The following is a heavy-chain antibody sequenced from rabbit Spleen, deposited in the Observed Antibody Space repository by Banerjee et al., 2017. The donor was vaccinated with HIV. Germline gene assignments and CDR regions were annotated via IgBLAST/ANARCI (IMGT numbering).Heavy chain of an antibody. V-gene: IGHV1S40*01. Sequence: QQLVESGGGLVKPGASLTLTCKASGFSFSSGYDMCWVRQAPGKGLEWIACIYTGNSKTYYASWAKGRFTISKTSSTTVTLQMTSLTVADTATYFCARDAGRGGWNVGGLDLWGQGTLVTVS. D-gene: IGHD1-1*01. J-gene: IGHJ3*01. CDR3: ARDAGRGGWNVGGLDL. CDR1: GFSFSSGYD. CDR2: IYTGNSKT.